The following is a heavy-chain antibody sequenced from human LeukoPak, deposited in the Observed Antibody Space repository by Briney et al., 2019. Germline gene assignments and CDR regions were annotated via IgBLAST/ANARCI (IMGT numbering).Heavy chain of an antibody. V-gene: IGHV4-59*01. CDR3: ARAPGYYYGMDV. D-gene: IGHD1-14*01. CDR2: IYSSGST. CDR1: GFTFSSYA. J-gene: IGHJ6*02. Sequence: GSLRLSCAASGFTFSSYAMSWIRQHPGKGLEWIGYIYSSGSTNYNPSLKSRVTISLDTSKNQFSLKLTSVTAADTAVYYCARAPGYYYGMDVWGQGTTVTVSS.